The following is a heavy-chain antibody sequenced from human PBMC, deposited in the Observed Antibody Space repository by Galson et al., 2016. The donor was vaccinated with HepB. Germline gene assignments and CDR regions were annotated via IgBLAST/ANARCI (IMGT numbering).Heavy chain of an antibody. Sequence: SVKVSCKASGYTFTNYGITWVRQAPGQGLEWMRWISPYNGDTNFAQKFQGRVTMTTDTSTSTVYMELRSLRYDNTAVYFCARVGPLGSYDYWGQGTLVTVSS. D-gene: IGHD7-27*01. CDR3: ARVGPLGSYDY. CDR1: GYTFTNYG. CDR2: ISPYNGDT. V-gene: IGHV1-18*01. J-gene: IGHJ4*02.